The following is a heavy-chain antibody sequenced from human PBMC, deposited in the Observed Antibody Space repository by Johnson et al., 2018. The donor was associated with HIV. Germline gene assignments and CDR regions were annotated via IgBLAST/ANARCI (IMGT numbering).Heavy chain of an antibody. CDR3: ARDVGSGPAFDI. J-gene: IGHJ3*02. Sequence: QVQLVESGGGVVQPGRSLRLSCAASGFTFSSYGMHWVRQAPGKGLEWVAFISYDGSNKYYADSVKGRFTISRDNSRNTLYLQMNSLRAEDTAVYYCARDVGSGPAFDIWGQGTMVTVSS. CDR2: ISYDGSNK. V-gene: IGHV3-30*19. CDR1: GFTFSSYG. D-gene: IGHD2-15*01.